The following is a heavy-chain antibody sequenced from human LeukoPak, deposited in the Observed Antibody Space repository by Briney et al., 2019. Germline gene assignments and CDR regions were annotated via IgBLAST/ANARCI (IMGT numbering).Heavy chain of an antibody. CDR3: ASSITYYYDSSGPGVWFDP. D-gene: IGHD3-22*01. V-gene: IGHV4-59*01. CDR2: IYYSGST. CDR1: GGSISNYY. Sequence: SETLSLTCTVSGGSISNYYWSWIRQPPGKTLEWIGYIYYSGSTNYNPSLKSRVTISVDTSKNQFSLKLSSVTTADTAVYYCASSITYYYDSSGPGVWFDPWGQGTLVTVSS. J-gene: IGHJ5*02.